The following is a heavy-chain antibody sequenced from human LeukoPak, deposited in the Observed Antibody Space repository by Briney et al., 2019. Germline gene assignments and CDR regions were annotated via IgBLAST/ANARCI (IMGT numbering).Heavy chain of an antibody. Sequence: GASVKVSCKVSGYTLTELSMHWVRQAPGKGLEWMGGFDPEDGETIYAQKFQGRVTITADESTSTAYMELSSLRSDDTAVYYCATSNGYCTGTSCYPASDYWGQGTLVTVSS. CDR2: FDPEDGET. V-gene: IGHV1-24*01. D-gene: IGHD2-2*01. J-gene: IGHJ4*02. CDR1: GYTLTELS. CDR3: ATSNGYCTGTSCYPASDY.